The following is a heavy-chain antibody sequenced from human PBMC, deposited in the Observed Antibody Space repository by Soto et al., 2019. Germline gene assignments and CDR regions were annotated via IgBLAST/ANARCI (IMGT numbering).Heavy chain of an antibody. V-gene: IGHV3-21*01. CDR2: ISSSSSYI. CDR3: ARRALYSSSWYAEPKTDDAFDI. Sequence: GGSLRLSCAASGFTFSSYSMNWVRQAPGKGLEWVSSISSSSSYIYYADSVKGRFTISRDNAKNSLYLQMNSLRAEDTAVYYCARRALYSSSWYAEPKTDDAFDIWGQGTMVTVSS. D-gene: IGHD6-13*01. J-gene: IGHJ3*02. CDR1: GFTFSSYS.